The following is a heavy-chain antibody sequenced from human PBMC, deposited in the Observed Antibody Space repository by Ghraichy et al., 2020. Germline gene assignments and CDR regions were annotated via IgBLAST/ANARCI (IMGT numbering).Heavy chain of an antibody. Sequence: SQTLSLTCTVSGGSISSYYWSWIRQPPGKGLEWIGYIYYSGSTNNNPSLKSRVTISVDTSKNQFSLKLSSVTAADTAVYYCARHYDILTGYSVGNWFDPWGQGTLVTVSS. CDR3: ARHYDILTGYSVGNWFDP. D-gene: IGHD3-9*01. J-gene: IGHJ5*02. V-gene: IGHV4-59*08. CDR1: GGSISSYY. CDR2: IYYSGST.